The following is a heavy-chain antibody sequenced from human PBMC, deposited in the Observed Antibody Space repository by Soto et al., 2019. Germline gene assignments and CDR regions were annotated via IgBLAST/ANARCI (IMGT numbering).Heavy chain of an antibody. D-gene: IGHD3-10*01. CDR1: GFTFSNAW. Sequence: EVQLVESGGGLVKPGGSLRLSCAAYGFTFSNAWMSWVRQAPGKGLEWVGRIKSKTDGGTTDYAAPVKGRFTISRDDSKNTLYLQMISLKTEDTAVYYCTTDQYYYGSGRADYWGQGTLVTVSS. CDR3: TTDQYYYGSGRADY. CDR2: IKSKTDGGTT. J-gene: IGHJ4*02. V-gene: IGHV3-15*01.